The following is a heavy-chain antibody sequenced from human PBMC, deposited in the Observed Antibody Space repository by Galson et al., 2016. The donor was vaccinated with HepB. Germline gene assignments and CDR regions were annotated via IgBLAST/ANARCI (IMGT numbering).Heavy chain of an antibody. D-gene: IGHD4-23*01. CDR3: AKTLYGGNSD. CDR1: GFTFSTYA. CDR2: ISGSGGTT. Sequence: SLRLSCAASGFTFSTYAMSWVRQAPGKGLECVSGISGSGGTTSYADSVKGRFTISRDNSKNTLFLQMNSLRAEDTAVYYCAKTLYGGNSDWGQGTRVTVSS. V-gene: IGHV3-23*01. J-gene: IGHJ4*02.